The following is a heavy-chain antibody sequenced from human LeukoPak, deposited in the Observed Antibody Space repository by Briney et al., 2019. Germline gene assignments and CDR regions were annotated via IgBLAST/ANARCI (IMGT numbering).Heavy chain of an antibody. CDR3: AKDLPYSSSSYEGNWFDP. V-gene: IGHV3-23*01. Sequence: PGGPLRFSCAASGFTFSSCAMSWVRQAPGKGLEWVSAISGSGGSTYYADSVKRRSTISGDKSKHTLYLQMNSLRAEDTAVYYCAKDLPYSSSSYEGNWFDPWGQGTLVTVSS. CDR2: ISGSGGST. D-gene: IGHD6-13*01. J-gene: IGHJ5*02. CDR1: GFTFSSCA.